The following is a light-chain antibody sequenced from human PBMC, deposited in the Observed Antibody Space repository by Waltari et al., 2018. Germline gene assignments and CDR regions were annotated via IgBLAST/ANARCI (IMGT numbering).Light chain of an antibody. CDR3: QQRTSWPT. J-gene: IGKJ3*01. Sequence: EIVLTQSPATLSLSPGERAPLPCRASQSVSSYLAWYQQKPGQGPRLLIYDASNRATGIPARFSGSGSGTDFTLTISSLEPEDFAVYYCQQRTSWPTFGPGTKVDIK. V-gene: IGKV3-11*01. CDR1: QSVSSY. CDR2: DAS.